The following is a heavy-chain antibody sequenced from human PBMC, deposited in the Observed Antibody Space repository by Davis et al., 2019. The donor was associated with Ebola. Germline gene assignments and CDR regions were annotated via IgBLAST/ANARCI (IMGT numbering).Heavy chain of an antibody. CDR2: INHSGST. CDR1: GGSFSGYY. Sequence: GSLRLSCAVYGGSFSGYYWSWIRQPPGKGLEWIGEINHSGSTNYNPSLKSRVTISVDTSKNQFSLKLTSVTAADTAVYYCARDDSGYEGLLGYWGQGTLVTVSS. J-gene: IGHJ4*02. D-gene: IGHD5-12*01. CDR3: ARDDSGYEGLLGY. V-gene: IGHV4-34*01.